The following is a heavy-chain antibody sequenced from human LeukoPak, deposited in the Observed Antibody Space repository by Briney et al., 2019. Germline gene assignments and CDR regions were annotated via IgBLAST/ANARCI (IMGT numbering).Heavy chain of an antibody. D-gene: IGHD6-13*01. J-gene: IGHJ6*03. CDR2: IIPIFGTA. Sequence: SVKVSCTASGGTFSSYAISWVRQAPGQGLEWMGGIIPIFGTANYAQKFQGRVTITADESTSTAYMELSSLRSEDTAVYYCARAGVDSSSWYGFYYYYMDVWGKGTTVTVSS. CDR3: ARAGVDSSSWYGFYYYYMDV. V-gene: IGHV1-69*01. CDR1: GGTFSSYA.